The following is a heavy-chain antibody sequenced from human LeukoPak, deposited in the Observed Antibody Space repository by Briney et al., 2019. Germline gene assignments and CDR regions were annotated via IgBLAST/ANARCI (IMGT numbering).Heavy chain of an antibody. V-gene: IGHV4-4*02. CDR2: IYHSGST. CDR1: GGSISSSNW. D-gene: IGHD1-26*01. CDR3: ASLRERSYYARGFDH. Sequence: PSGTLSLTCAVSGGSISSSNWWSWVRQPPGKGLEWIGEIYHSGSTNYNPSLKSRVTISVDTSKNQFSLKLSSVTAANTAVYYCASLRERSYYARGFDHWGQGTLVTVSS. J-gene: IGHJ4*02.